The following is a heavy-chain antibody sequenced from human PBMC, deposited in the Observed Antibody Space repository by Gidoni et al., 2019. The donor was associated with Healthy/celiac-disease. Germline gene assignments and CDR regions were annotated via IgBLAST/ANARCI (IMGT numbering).Heavy chain of an antibody. J-gene: IGHJ4*02. Sequence: QVQLVESGGGVVQPGRSLRLPWAASGVTFSSYAMHWVRQAPGKGLEWVAVISYDGSNKYYADSVKGRFTISRDNSKNTLYLQMNSLRAEDTAVYYCARGRGSGTQWYFDYWGQGTLVTVSS. CDR1: GVTFSSYA. V-gene: IGHV3-30-3*01. CDR3: ARGRGSGTQWYFDY. CDR2: ISYDGSNK. D-gene: IGHD3-10*01.